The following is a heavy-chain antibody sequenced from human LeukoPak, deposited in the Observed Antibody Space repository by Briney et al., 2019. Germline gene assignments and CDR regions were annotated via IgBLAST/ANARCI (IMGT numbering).Heavy chain of an antibody. D-gene: IGHD5-24*01. CDR2: IYYSGST. V-gene: IGHV4-59*01. CDR1: GGSISSYY. Sequence: PSETLSLTCTVSGGSISSYYWSWIRQPPGKGLEWIGYIYYSGSTNYNPSLKSRVTISVDTSKNQFSLKLSSVTAADTAVYYCARDTWLQSGYYFDYWGQGTLVTVSS. CDR3: ARDTWLQSGYYFDY. J-gene: IGHJ4*02.